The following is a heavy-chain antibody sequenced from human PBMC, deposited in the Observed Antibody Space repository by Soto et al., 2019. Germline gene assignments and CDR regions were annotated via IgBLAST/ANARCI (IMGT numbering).Heavy chain of an antibody. V-gene: IGHV1-69*01. CDR1: GGTFSSYA. CDR3: ARFTVPYDSTKSSYYYYGMDV. J-gene: IGHJ6*02. CDR2: IIPIFGTA. D-gene: IGHD3-22*01. Sequence: QVQLVQSGAEVKKPGSSVKVSCKASGGTFSSYAISWVRQAPGQGLEWMGGIIPIFGTANYAQKFQGKVTITADETTSTAYMELSNLRSEDTAVYYCARFTVPYDSTKSSYYYYGMDVWGQGTTVTVSS.